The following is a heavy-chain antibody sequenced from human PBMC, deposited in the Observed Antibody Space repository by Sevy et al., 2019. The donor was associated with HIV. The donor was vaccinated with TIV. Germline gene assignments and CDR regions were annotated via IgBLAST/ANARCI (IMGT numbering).Heavy chain of an antibody. CDR2: ISSSGSTI. CDR1: GFTFSSYE. D-gene: IGHD6-13*01. Sequence: GGSLRLSCAASGFTFSSYEMNWVRQAPGKGLEWVSYISSSGSTIYYADSVKGRFTISRDNAKNSLYLQMNSLRAEDTAVYYCARAPGQQLVPDFDYWGQGTLVTVSS. V-gene: IGHV3-48*03. J-gene: IGHJ4*02. CDR3: ARAPGQQLVPDFDY.